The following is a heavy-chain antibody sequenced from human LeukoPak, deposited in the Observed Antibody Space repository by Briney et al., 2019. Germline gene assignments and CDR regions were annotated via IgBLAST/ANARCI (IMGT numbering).Heavy chain of an antibody. Sequence: GGSLRLSCSASGFTFSSYAMHWVRQAPGKGLEYVSAISSNGGSTYYADSVKGRFTISRDNSKNTLYLQMSSLRAEDTAVYYCVKDATMITFGGTKNYWGQGTLVTVSS. CDR2: ISSNGGST. J-gene: IGHJ4*02. CDR3: VKDATMITFGGTKNY. D-gene: IGHD3-16*01. V-gene: IGHV3-64D*06. CDR1: GFTFSSYA.